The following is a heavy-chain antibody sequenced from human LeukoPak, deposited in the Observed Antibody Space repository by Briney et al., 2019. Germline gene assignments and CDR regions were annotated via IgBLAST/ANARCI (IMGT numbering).Heavy chain of an antibody. CDR1: GGSISNYY. CDR2: IYASGST. Sequence: SETLSLTCTVSGGSISNYYWSWIRQPAGKGLEWIGRIYASGSTNYNPSLKSRVTMSVDTSKNQFSLKLSSATAADTAVYYCARTMTTVTTNTYWYFDLWGRGTLVTVSS. CDR3: ARTMTTVTTNTYWYFDL. D-gene: IGHD4-17*01. J-gene: IGHJ2*01. V-gene: IGHV4-4*07.